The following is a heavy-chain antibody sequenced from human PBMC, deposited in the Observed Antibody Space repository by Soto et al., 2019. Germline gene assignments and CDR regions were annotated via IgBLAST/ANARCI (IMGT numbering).Heavy chain of an antibody. V-gene: IGHV4-4*07. D-gene: IGHD5-12*01. CDR1: GGPVSSYY. J-gene: IGHJ3*02. Sequence: KTSETLSLTSSVPGGPVSSYYRSWIRQPAGKGLEWIGRIYISGNTNYNPSLKSRVTISIDTSKNQCSLKLSSVRAADTAMYYCAIGRAGYDAFDSWGQGTTVTV. CDR2: IYISGNT. CDR3: AIGRAGYDAFDS.